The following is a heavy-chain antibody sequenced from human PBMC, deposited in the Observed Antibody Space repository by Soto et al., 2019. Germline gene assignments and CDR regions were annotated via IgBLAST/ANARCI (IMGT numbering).Heavy chain of an antibody. CDR3: ASGKTQMTQDIMGFYYSMDV. CDR2: VLPLLDAS. V-gene: IGHV1-69*08. CDR1: GDTFNYRT. J-gene: IGHJ6*03. D-gene: IGHD2-8*01. Sequence: QVQLVQSGAEVKKPGSSVKISCTASGDTFNYRTFTWVRLAPGQGLEWMGRVLPLLDASNYAEKFQDRVTITADKSTNTAYMELSGLKSEDSAIYYCASGKTQMTQDIMGFYYSMDVWGKGTTVTVSS.